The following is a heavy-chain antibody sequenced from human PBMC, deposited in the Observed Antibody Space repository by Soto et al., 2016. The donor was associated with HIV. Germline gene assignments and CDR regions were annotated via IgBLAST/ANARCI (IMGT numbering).Heavy chain of an antibody. J-gene: IGHJ5*02. D-gene: IGHD3-3*01. CDR2: INHSGST. Sequence: QVQLQQWGAGLLKPSETLSLTCAVYGGSFSGDYWSWIRQPPGKGLEWIGEINHSGSTNYNPSLKSRVTISADTSKNQFSLKLSSVTAADTAVYYCARNVLRFLEWYWSARFDPVGPGNPGSPSPQ. CDR3: ARNVLRFLEWYWSARFDP. V-gene: IGHV4-34*01. CDR1: GGSFSGDY.